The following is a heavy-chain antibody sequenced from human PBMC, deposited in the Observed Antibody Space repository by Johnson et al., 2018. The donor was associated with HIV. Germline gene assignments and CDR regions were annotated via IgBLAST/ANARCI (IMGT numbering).Heavy chain of an antibody. Sequence: QVQLVESGGGFVQPGGSLRLSCAASGFTFSSYAMHWVRQAPGKGLEWVAVISYDGSNKYYADSVKGRFTISRDNSKNTLYLQMNSLRAEDTAVFYCARDRGYLDAFDIWGQGTMVTVSS. V-gene: IGHV3-30*04. D-gene: IGHD1-26*01. CDR2: ISYDGSNK. CDR1: GFTFSSYA. CDR3: ARDRGYLDAFDI. J-gene: IGHJ3*02.